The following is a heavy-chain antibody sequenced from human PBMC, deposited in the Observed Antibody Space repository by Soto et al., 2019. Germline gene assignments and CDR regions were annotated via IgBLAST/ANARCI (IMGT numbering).Heavy chain of an antibody. V-gene: IGHV4-59*01. CDR2: IHYSGTT. J-gene: IGHJ4*02. Sequence: SETLSLTCTVSGTSISSYYWSWIRQPPGKGLEWIANIHYSGTTNYNPSLASRVTLSVDTSKNQFSLKMTSVTAADRAMYFCARYNSCAIDYWGRGTLVTVSS. CDR3: ARYNSCAIDY. D-gene: IGHD1-1*01. CDR1: GTSISSYY.